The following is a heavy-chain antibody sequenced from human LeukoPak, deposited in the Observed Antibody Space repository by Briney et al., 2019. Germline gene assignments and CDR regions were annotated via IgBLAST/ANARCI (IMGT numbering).Heavy chain of an antibody. J-gene: IGHJ4*02. Sequence: TGGSLRLSCAASGFTVSSNYMSWVRQAPGKGLEWVSVIYSGGSTYYADSVQGRFTISRDNSKNTLYLQMNSLRAEDTAVYYCAKGIYYDSSGYHDYWGQGTLVTVSS. CDR2: IYSGGST. CDR1: GFTVSSNY. CDR3: AKGIYYDSSGYHDY. D-gene: IGHD3-22*01. V-gene: IGHV3-66*02.